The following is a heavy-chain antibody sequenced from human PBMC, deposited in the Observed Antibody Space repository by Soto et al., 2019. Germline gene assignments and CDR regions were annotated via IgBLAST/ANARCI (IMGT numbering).Heavy chain of an antibody. CDR2: IKSKTDGGTT. D-gene: IGHD6-19*01. Sequence: GGSLRLSCAASGFTFSNAWMNWVRQAPGKGLEWVGRIKSKTDGGTTDYAAPVKGRFTISRDDSKNTLYLQMNSLQTEDTAVYYCTTDLPSVTGPSDYWGQGTLVTVS. J-gene: IGHJ4*02. V-gene: IGHV3-15*07. CDR1: GFTFSNAW. CDR3: TTDLPSVTGPSDY.